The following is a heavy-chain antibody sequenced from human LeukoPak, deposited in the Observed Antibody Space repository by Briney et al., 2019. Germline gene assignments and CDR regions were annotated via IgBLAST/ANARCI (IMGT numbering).Heavy chain of an antibody. CDR1: GGSFSGYY. J-gene: IGHJ4*02. Sequence: PSETLSLTCAVYGGSFSGYYWSWIRQPPGKGLEWIGEINHSGSTNYNPSLKSRVTISVDTSKNRFSLKLSSVTAADTAVYYCARGFYDSSGYYYVDYWGQGTLVTVSS. D-gene: IGHD3-22*01. CDR2: INHSGST. CDR3: ARGFYDSSGYYYVDY. V-gene: IGHV4-34*01.